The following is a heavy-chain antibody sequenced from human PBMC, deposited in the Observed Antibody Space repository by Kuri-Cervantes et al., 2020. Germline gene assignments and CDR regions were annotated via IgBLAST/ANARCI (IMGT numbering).Heavy chain of an antibody. Sequence: GESLKISCAASGFTVSSNYMSWVRQAPGKGLEWVAVISYDGSNKYYADSVKGRFTISRDNSKNTLYLQMNSLRAEDTAVYYCARGIAARRGGIDYWGQGTLVTVSS. D-gene: IGHD6-6*01. CDR2: ISYDGSNK. CDR3: ARGIAARRGGIDY. V-gene: IGHV3-30-3*01. J-gene: IGHJ4*02. CDR1: GFTVSSNY.